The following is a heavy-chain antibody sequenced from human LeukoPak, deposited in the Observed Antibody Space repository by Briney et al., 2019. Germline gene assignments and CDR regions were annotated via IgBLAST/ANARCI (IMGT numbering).Heavy chain of an antibody. Sequence: DPGGPLRLSCAASGFPFSSYGMHWVRQAPGKGLEGVAMISYYGSNEYYADSVKGRFTISRDNSKNTLYLQMNSLRAADTAVYYCAKGPTVVKLAYFDYWGQGTLVTVSS. D-gene: IGHD4-23*01. J-gene: IGHJ4*02. V-gene: IGHV3-30*18. CDR2: ISYYGSNE. CDR3: AKGPTVVKLAYFDY. CDR1: GFPFSSYG.